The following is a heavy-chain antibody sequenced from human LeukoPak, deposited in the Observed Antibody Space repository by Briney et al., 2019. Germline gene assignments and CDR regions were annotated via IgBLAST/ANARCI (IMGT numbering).Heavy chain of an antibody. CDR3: ASGYTYYYDSSGSKVLTY. CDR2: ISYDGSNK. CDR1: GFTFSSYA. J-gene: IGHJ4*02. V-gene: IGHV3-30-3*01. D-gene: IGHD3-22*01. Sequence: GGSLRLSCAASGFTFSSYAMHWVRQAPGKGLEWVAVISYDGSNKYYADPVKGRFTISRDNSKNTLYLQMNSLRAEDTAVYYCASGYTYYYDSSGSKVLTYWGQGTLVTVSS.